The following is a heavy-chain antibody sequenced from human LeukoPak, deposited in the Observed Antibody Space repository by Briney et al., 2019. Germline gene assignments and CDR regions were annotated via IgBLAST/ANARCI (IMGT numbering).Heavy chain of an antibody. D-gene: IGHD4-17*01. Sequence: SETLSLTCTVSGGSISSSAYHWGWIRLPPGKGLEWIGSIFYSGATYYNPSLKSRVTISVDTSNNQFSLILSSVTAADTAVYYCARALTTVTQYYFDYWGQGTLVTVSS. CDR1: GGSISSSAYH. J-gene: IGHJ4*02. V-gene: IGHV4-39*01. CDR3: ARALTTVTQYYFDY. CDR2: IFYSGAT.